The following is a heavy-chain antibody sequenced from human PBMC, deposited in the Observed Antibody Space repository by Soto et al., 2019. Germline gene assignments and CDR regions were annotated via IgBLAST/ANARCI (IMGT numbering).Heavy chain of an antibody. CDR3: AQVVNAHCGGSDAFDV. J-gene: IGHJ3*01. D-gene: IGHD6-19*01. V-gene: IGHV2-5*02. Sequence: QITLKESGPTLVKPTQTLTLTCTFSGFSLSTSGVGVGWIRQPPGKALEWLALIFWDDDTRYSPSLKSRLTITKDTSKTQVVLTTTNMATVDTATYYCAQVVNAHCGGSDAFDVWVQGTTVAVSS. CDR2: IFWDDDT. CDR1: GFSLSTSGVG.